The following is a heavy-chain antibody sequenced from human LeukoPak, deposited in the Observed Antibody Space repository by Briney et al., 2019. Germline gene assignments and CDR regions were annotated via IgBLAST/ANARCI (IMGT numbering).Heavy chain of an antibody. Sequence: DGSLLLSCAASGFTFSTYSMNWVRQAPGKGLEWVSFIDTSGSYIYYGDSMKGRFTISRDNAKNSLYLQMSGLRAEDTAVYYCARGRSITLLRGVAMSVGFDIWV. V-gene: IGHV3-21*01. CDR1: GFTFSTYS. D-gene: IGHD3-10*01. CDR2: IDTSGSYI. CDR3: ARGRSITLLRGVAMSVGFDI. J-gene: IGHJ3*02.